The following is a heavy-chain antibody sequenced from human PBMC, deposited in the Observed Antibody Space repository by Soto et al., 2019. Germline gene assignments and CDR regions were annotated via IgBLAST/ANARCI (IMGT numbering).Heavy chain of an antibody. CDR3: ARVRWITVTTKEYYGMEV. Sequence: PGWSXRLSGSASVFSFSIYSMNLVRHAPGKGLECVSSISSSSSYIYYADSVKGRFTISRDNAKNSLYLQMNSLRAEDTAVYYCARVRWITVTTKEYYGMEVCGQGTTVTVYS. V-gene: IGHV3-21*01. D-gene: IGHD4-17*01. J-gene: IGHJ6*01. CDR2: ISSSSSYI. CDR1: VFSFSIYS.